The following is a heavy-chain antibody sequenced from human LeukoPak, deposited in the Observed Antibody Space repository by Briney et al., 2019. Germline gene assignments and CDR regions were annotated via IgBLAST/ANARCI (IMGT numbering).Heavy chain of an antibody. Sequence: GGSLRLSCAASGFTFSSYAMSWVRQAPGKGLEWVSAISGSGGSTYYADSVKGRFTISRDNSKNTLYLQMNSLRAEDTAVYYCASSSQNYYYYGMDVWGQGTTVTVSS. D-gene: IGHD6-13*01. J-gene: IGHJ6*02. CDR2: ISGSGGST. CDR3: ASSSQNYYYYGMDV. CDR1: GFTFSSYA. V-gene: IGHV3-23*01.